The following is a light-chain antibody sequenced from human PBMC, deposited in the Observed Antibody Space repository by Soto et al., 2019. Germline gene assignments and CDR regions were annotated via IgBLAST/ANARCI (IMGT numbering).Light chain of an antibody. V-gene: IGKV1-9*01. CDR2: AAS. Sequence: DIQLTQSPSFLSASVGDRVTITCRASQGISSYLAWYQQNPGKAPKLLIYAASTLQTGVPSRFXGSGSGTEFTLTISSLQPEDFATYYCQQLNSYPPYTFGQGTKLEIK. CDR3: QQLNSYPPYT. J-gene: IGKJ2*01. CDR1: QGISSY.